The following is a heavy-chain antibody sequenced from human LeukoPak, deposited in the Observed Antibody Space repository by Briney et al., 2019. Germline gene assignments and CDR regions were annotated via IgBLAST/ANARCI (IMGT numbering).Heavy chain of an antibody. V-gene: IGHV3-43*02. CDR2: IREDGRTT. D-gene: IGHD1-26*01. J-gene: IGHJ4*02. CDR3: AKTRRSGTEYADFEQ. CDR1: GFTFDDYA. Sequence: GGSLRLSCAASGFTFDDYAMHWVRQAPGKGLEWVSLIREDGRTTHYVDSVKGRFAISRDNTKRSLYLQINSLRTEDTALYYCAKTRRSGTEYADFEQWGQGTLVTVSS.